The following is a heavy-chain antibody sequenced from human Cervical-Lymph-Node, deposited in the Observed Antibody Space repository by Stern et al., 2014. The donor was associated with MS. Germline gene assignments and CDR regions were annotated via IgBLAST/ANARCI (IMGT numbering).Heavy chain of an antibody. CDR2: ILPIFGTA. D-gene: IGHD1-26*01. V-gene: IGHV1-69*01. J-gene: IGHJ6*02. Sequence: VHLVESGAEVKKPGSSVKVSCKASGGTFSSYAISWVRQAPGQGLEWMGGILPIFGTANYAQKCQGRVTITADESTSTAYMELSSLRSEDTAVYYCARGELKEGLVRGMDVWGQGTTVTVSS. CDR3: ARGELKEGLVRGMDV. CDR1: GGTFSSYA.